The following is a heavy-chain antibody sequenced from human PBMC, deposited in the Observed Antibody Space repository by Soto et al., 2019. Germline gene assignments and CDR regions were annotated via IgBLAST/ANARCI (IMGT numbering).Heavy chain of an antibody. CDR1: GFSFDAHS. J-gene: IGHJ4*02. V-gene: IGHV3-9*01. Sequence: GGSLRLSCAGSGFSFDAHSMHWVRQAPGKGLEWVSSISWNSGSIAYADSVKGRFTISRDNAKNSLYLQMNGLRPEDTALYYCVKDSPKYGDYVPYYFDYWGQGTLVTVS. CDR2: ISWNSGSI. D-gene: IGHD4-17*01. CDR3: VKDSPKYGDYVPYYFDY.